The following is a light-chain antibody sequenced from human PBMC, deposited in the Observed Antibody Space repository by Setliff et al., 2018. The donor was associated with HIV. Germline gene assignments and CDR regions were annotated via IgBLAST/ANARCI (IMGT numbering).Light chain of an antibody. CDR1: SSDVGSYNL. J-gene: IGLJ2*01. CDR2: EAT. Sequence: QSVLTQPASVSGSPGQSITISCTGTSSDVGSYNLVSWYQQHPGKAPKLMIYEATKRPSGVSIRFSGSKSGNTASLTISGLLAEDEADYYCCSYAGSTTVVFGGGTKVTV. CDR3: CSYAGSTTVV. V-gene: IGLV2-23*01.